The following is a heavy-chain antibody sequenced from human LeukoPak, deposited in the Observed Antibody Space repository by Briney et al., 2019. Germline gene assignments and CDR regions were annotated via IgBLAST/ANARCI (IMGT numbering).Heavy chain of an antibody. D-gene: IGHD5-18*01. CDR1: GYTFTGYY. Sequence: GASVKVSCKASGYTFTGYYMHWVRQAPGQGLEWMGWINPNSGGTNYAQKFQGRVTMTRDTSISTAYMELSRLRSDDTAVYYCARDSLLFKDTAMPREYYMDVWGKGTTVTVSS. V-gene: IGHV1-2*02. J-gene: IGHJ6*03. CDR2: INPNSGGT. CDR3: ARDSLLFKDTAMPREYYMDV.